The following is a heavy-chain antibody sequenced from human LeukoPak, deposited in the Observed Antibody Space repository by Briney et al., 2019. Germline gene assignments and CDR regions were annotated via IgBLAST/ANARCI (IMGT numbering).Heavy chain of an antibody. Sequence: GGSLRLSCVASGFTFSSYWMHWVRQAPGKGLVWVSHINSDGTGTSYADSVKGRFTISRDNAKNTLYLQMNSLRAEDTAVYYCESTPASPGQYSSSWYPYWGQGTLVTVSS. J-gene: IGHJ4*02. CDR1: GFTFSSYW. D-gene: IGHD6-13*01. CDR3: ESTPASPGQYSSSWYPY. V-gene: IGHV3-74*01. CDR2: INSDGTGT.